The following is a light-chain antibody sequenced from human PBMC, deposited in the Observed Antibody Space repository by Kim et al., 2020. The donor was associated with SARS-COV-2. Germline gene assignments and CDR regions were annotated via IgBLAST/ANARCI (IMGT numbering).Light chain of an antibody. CDR3: QAWDSSTVV. CDR2: KDT. CDR1: KLGDTY. Sequence: VSPGQTAIITCSGDKLGDTYACWYQQKPGQSPVLVIYKDTKRPSGIPERFSGSNSGNKATLTISGTQAMDEADYYCQAWDSSTVVFGGGTQLTVL. V-gene: IGLV3-1*01. J-gene: IGLJ2*01.